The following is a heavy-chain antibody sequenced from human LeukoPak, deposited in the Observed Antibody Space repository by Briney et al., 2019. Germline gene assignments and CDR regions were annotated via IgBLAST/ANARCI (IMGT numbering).Heavy chain of an antibody. V-gene: IGHV3-21*01. Sequence: GGSLRLSCAASGFTFSSYSMNWVRQAPGKGLEWVSSISSSSSYIYYADSVKGRFTIPRDNAKNSLYLQMNSLRAEDTAVYYCARLGYSSSWLESWGQGTLVTVSS. D-gene: IGHD6-13*01. CDR2: ISSSSSYI. CDR1: GFTFSSYS. J-gene: IGHJ5*01. CDR3: ARLGYSSSWLES.